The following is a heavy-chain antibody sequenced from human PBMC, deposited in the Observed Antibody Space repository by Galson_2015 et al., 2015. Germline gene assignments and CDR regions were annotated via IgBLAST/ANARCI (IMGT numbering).Heavy chain of an antibody. CDR2: INPNSGRT. D-gene: IGHD2-15*01. CDR1: RYSFINYY. V-gene: IGHV1-46*01. J-gene: IGHJ4*02. CDR3: ARESGGTYIDY. Sequence: SVKVSCKAARYSFINYYMHWVRQAPGQGLEWMGMINPNSGRTNYAQRFQGSVTMTRDTSTSTVFMELSSLRSDDTAMYYCARESGGTYIDYWGQGTLVTVSS.